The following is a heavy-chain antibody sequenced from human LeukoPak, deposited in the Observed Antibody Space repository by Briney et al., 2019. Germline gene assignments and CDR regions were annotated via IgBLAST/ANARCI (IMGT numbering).Heavy chain of an antibody. J-gene: IGHJ4*02. Sequence: SETLSLTCTVSGGSISSYYWSWIRQPPGKGLEWIGYIFYSGSTNYNPSLKSRVTISVDTSKNQFPLKLSSVTAADTAVYYCARHGSVSSGALVWGQGTLVTVSS. CDR1: GGSISSYY. CDR2: IFYSGST. CDR3: ARHGSVSSGALV. V-gene: IGHV4-59*08. D-gene: IGHD3-22*01.